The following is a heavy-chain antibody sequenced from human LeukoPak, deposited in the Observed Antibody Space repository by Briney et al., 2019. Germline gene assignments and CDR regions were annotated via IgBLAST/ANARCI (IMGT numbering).Heavy chain of an antibody. CDR1: GYTFTGYY. D-gene: IGHD6-6*01. V-gene: IGHV1-2*02. CDR2: INPNSGGT. J-gene: IGHJ6*04. Sequence: ASVKVSCKASGYTFTGYYMHWVRQAPGQGLEWMGWINPNSGGTNYPQKFQGRVTMTRDTSISTAYMELSRLRSDHTAVYYCARTTYSSSSTVVDVWGKGTTVTVSS. CDR3: ARTTYSSSSTVVDV.